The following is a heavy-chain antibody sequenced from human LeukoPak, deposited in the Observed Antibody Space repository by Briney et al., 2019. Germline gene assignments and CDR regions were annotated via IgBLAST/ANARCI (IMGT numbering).Heavy chain of an antibody. J-gene: IGHJ6*02. CDR1: GYTFTSYD. CDR3: ARAAITMVRGVIRPRYYYYGMDV. Sequence: ASVKVSCKASGYTFTSYDINWVRQATGQGLEWMGWMNPNSGNTGYAQKFQGRVTMTRNTSISTAYMELSSLRSEDTAVYYCARAAITMVRGVIRPRYYYYGMDVWGRGTTVTVSS. D-gene: IGHD3-10*01. CDR2: MNPNSGNT. V-gene: IGHV1-8*01.